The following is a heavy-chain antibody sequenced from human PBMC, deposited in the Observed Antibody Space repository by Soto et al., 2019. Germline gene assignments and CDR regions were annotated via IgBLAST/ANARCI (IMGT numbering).Heavy chain of an antibody. CDR2: INHSGST. D-gene: IGHD6-6*01. CDR3: ARTYSSSMGDLDY. CDR1: GGSFSGYY. J-gene: IGHJ4*02. Sequence: TSETLSLTCAVYGGSFSGYYWSWIRQPPGKGLEWIGEINHSGSTNYNPSLKSRVTISVDTSKNQFSLKLSSVTAADTAVYYCARTYSSSMGDLDYWGQGTLVTVSS. V-gene: IGHV4-34*01.